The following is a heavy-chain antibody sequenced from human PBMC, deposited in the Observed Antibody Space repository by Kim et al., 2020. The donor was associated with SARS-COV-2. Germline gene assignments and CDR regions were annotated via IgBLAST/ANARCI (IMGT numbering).Heavy chain of an antibody. J-gene: IGHJ6*02. CDR3: ARPGYDYYGMDV. CDR2: ISSRAGSI. CDR1: GFTFKNYE. V-gene: IGHV3-48*03. Sequence: GGSLRLSCAASGFTFKNYEMMWVRQAPGRGLEWISFISSRAGSIYYADSVKGRFIISRDNDNDFLYLQMNILRAEDTGVYYCARPGYDYYGMDVWGQGTTVTVSS.